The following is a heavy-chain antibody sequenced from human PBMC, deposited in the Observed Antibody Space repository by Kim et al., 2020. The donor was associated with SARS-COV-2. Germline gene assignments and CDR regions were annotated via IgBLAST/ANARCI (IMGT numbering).Heavy chain of an antibody. Sequence: SETLSLTCTVSGGSISSSSYYWGWIRQPPGKGLEWIGSIYYSGSTYYNPSLKSRVTISVDTSKNQFSLKLSSVTAADTAVYYCARHVALWFGELLENNWFDPWGQRTLVTVSS. CDR1: GGSISSSSYY. V-gene: IGHV4-39*01. CDR2: IYYSGST. J-gene: IGHJ5*02. CDR3: ARHVALWFGELLENNWFDP. D-gene: IGHD3-10*01.